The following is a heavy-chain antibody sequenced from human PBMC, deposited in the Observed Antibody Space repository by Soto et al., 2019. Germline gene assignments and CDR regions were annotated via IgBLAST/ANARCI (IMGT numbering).Heavy chain of an antibody. D-gene: IGHD6-25*01. J-gene: IGHJ6*02. V-gene: IGHV1-18*01. CDR1: GYNFTRHG. CDR3: AKMQQAAAHYYYYYGMDV. CDR2: ISPYNGNT. Sequence: ASVKVSCKASGYNFTRHGIAWVRQAPGQGLQWMGWISPYNGNTKSAQKVQGRVTMTTDTSTRTDYMELRSLRSDDTAVYYCAKMQQAAAHYYYYYGMDVWGQGTTVTVSS.